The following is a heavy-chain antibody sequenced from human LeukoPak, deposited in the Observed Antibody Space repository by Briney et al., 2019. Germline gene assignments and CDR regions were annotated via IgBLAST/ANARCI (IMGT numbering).Heavy chain of an antibody. CDR3: ARSAYYYDGSDYYYFDY. CDR2: IYYSAST. J-gene: IGHJ4*02. Sequence: SETLSLTCTVSGGSISSSYWSWIPQPPGKGLEWIGYIYYSASTNYNPSLKSRVTISVDTSKNQFSLKLSSMTAADTAVYYCARSAYYYDGSDYYYFDYWGQGTLVTVSS. D-gene: IGHD3-22*01. CDR1: GGSISSSY. V-gene: IGHV4-59*01.